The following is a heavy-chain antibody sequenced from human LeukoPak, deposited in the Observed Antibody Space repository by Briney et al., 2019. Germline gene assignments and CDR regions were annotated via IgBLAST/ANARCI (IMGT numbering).Heavy chain of an antibody. D-gene: IGHD3-3*01. CDR3: ARGEAYYDFWSGYYRGALFDY. V-gene: IGHV3-21*01. Sequence: EGSLRLSCAASGFTFSSYSMNWVRQAPGKGLEWVSSISSSSSYIYYADSVKGRFTISRGNAKNSLYLQMNSLRAEDTAVYYCARGEAYYDFWSGYYRGALFDYWGQGTLVTVSS. CDR1: GFTFSSYS. CDR2: ISSSSSYI. J-gene: IGHJ4*02.